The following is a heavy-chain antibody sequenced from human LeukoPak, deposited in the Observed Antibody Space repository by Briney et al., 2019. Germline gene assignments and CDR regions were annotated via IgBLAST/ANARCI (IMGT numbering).Heavy chain of an antibody. V-gene: IGHV4-59*04. Sequence: SETLSLTCAVSGGSISNYYWSWIRQPPGKGLEWIGSIYYSGSTYYNPSLKSRVTMSVDTSKNQFSLKLSSVTAADTAVYYCARHAGGISATGTRPFDYWGQGTLVTVSS. J-gene: IGHJ4*02. CDR3: ARHAGGISATGTRPFDY. D-gene: IGHD6-13*01. CDR1: GGSISNYY. CDR2: IYYSGST.